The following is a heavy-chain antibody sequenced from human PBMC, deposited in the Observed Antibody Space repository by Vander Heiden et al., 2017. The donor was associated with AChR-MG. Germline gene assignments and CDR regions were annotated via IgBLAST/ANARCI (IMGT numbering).Heavy chain of an antibody. CDR2: IIPILGIA. D-gene: IGHD6-6*01. Sequence: QVQLVQSGAEAKKPGSSVTVSCKDSGGTFRSYAISWVRQAPGQGLGWMGRIIPILGIANYAQKFQGRVTITADKSTSTAYMELSSLRSEDTAVYYCAKGIAARQSYYGMDVWGQGPTVTVSS. J-gene: IGHJ6*02. CDR3: AKGIAARQSYYGMDV. V-gene: IGHV1-69*04. CDR1: GGTFRSYA.